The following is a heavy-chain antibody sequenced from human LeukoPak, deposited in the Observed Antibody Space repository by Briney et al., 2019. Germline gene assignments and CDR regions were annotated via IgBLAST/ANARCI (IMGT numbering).Heavy chain of an antibody. V-gene: IGHV3-9*01. J-gene: IGHJ4*02. Sequence: GGSLRLSCAASGFTFDDYAMHWVRQAPGKGLEWVSGISWNSGSIGYADSVKGRFTISRDNAKNSLYLQMNSLRAVDTAVYYCARDRIVAATRSYYFDYWGQGTLVTVSS. CDR2: ISWNSGSI. CDR1: GFTFDDYA. D-gene: IGHD5-12*01. CDR3: ARDRIVAATRSYYFDY.